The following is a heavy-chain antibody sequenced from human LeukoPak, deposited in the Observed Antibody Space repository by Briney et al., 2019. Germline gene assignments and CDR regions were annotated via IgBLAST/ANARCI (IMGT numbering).Heavy chain of an antibody. CDR1: RFTFSTYV. CDR2: ISNDGSNQ. D-gene: IGHD3-16*01. J-gene: IGHJ4*02. Sequence: GRSLRLSCAASRFTFSTYVMHWVRQAPGKGLEGVAVISNDGSNQYYADSVKGRFTISRDNSNNTLYLQMNSLREEDTAVYFCARGGAGGNGFDYWGQGTLVTVSS. CDR3: ARGGAGGNGFDY. V-gene: IGHV3-30*04.